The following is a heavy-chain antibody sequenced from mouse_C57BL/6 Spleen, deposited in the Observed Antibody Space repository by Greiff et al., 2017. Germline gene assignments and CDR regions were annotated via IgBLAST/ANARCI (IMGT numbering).Heavy chain of an antibody. CDR3: RGGLRQDYAMDY. Sequence: EVQLVESGAELVRPGASVKLSCTASGFNIKDDYMHWVKQRPEQGLEWIGWIDPENGDTEYASKFQGKATITADTSSNTAYLQLSSLTSEDTAVYYCRGGLRQDYAMDYWGQGTSVTVSS. J-gene: IGHJ4*01. CDR1: GFNIKDDY. V-gene: IGHV14-4*01. D-gene: IGHD2-4*01. CDR2: IDPENGDT.